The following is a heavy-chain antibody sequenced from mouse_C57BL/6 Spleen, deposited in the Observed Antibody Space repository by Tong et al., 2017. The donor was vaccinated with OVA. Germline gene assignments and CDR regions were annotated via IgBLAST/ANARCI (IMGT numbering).Heavy chain of an antibody. CDR1: GFTFSSYG. CDR2: ISSGGSYT. V-gene: IGHV5-6*01. D-gene: IGHD2-5*01. Sequence: EVQLQESGGDLVKPGGSLKLSCAASGFTFSSYGMSWVRQTPDKRLEWVATISSGGSYTYYPDSVKGRFTISRDNAKNTLYLQISSLKSEDTAMYYCARSNYEEISFAYWGQGTLVTVSA. J-gene: IGHJ3*01. CDR3: ARSNYEEISFAY.